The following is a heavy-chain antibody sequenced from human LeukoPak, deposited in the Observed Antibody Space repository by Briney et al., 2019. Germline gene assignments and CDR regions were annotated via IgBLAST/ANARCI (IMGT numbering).Heavy chain of an antibody. V-gene: IGHV4-34*01. Sequence: SETLSLTCAVYGGSFSGYYWSWIRQPPGKGLEWIGEINHSGSTNYNPSLKSRVTISVDTSKNQFSLKLSSVTAADTAVYYCARGVVVTAQAFGYWGQGTLVTVSS. D-gene: IGHD2-21*02. CDR3: ARGVVVTAQAFGY. CDR1: GGSFSGYY. J-gene: IGHJ4*02. CDR2: INHSGST.